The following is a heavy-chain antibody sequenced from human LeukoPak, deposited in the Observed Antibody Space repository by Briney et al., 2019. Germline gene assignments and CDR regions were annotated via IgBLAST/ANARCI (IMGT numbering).Heavy chain of an antibody. J-gene: IGHJ1*01. CDR2: IYHSGST. V-gene: IGHV4-38-2*01. D-gene: IGHD3-22*01. Sequence: SETLSLTCAVSGYSITSGYYWAWIRQPPGKGLEWIGNIYHSGSTYYNPSLKSRVTVSVDTSKNQFSLKLSSVTAADTAVYYCARRRYYDSTGFLDWGQGSLVSVSS. CDR3: ARRRYYDSTGFLD. CDR1: GYSITSGYY.